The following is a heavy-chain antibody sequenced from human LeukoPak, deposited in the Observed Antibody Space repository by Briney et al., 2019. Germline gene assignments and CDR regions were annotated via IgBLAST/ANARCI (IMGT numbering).Heavy chain of an antibody. CDR3: ARSSGYMSY. Sequence: KPSETLSLTCTVSHYSISSNYYWGWIRQPPGKGLEWIGSIYHSGSTCYNPSLKSRVTISVDTSRNQFSLKLTSVTAADTAVYYCARSSGYMSYWGQGTLVTVSS. D-gene: IGHD3-22*01. V-gene: IGHV4-38-2*02. CDR2: IYHSGST. CDR1: HYSISSNYY. J-gene: IGHJ4*02.